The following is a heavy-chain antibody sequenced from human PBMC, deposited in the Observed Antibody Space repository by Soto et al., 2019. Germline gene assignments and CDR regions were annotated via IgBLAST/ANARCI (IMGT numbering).Heavy chain of an antibody. J-gene: IGHJ4*02. CDR3: ARFRPDVNPPDYHPFFAS. CDR2: INGDGSDT. Sequence: GGSLRLSCAAAGFSLMSHWMHWVRHAPGKGLVWVSRINGDGSDTAYADSVRGRFTMFRDNSKNTLYLQMNSLTAEDTGVYKWARFRPDVNPPDYHPFFASWAQGTVVPVSS. V-gene: IGHV3-74*01. CDR1: GFSLMSHW. D-gene: IGHD4-17*01.